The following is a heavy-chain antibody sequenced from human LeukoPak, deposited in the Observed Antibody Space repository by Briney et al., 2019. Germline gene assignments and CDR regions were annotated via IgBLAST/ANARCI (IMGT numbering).Heavy chain of an antibody. Sequence: GGSLRLSCTASEFTFSSYWMHWVRQPPGKGLEWVAVISYDGSNKYYADSVKGRFTISRDNSKNTLYLQMNSLRAEDTAVYYCAKVLSDFWSGYYLDIDYWGQGTLVTVSS. D-gene: IGHD3-3*01. J-gene: IGHJ4*02. V-gene: IGHV3-30*18. CDR1: EFTFSSYW. CDR2: ISYDGSNK. CDR3: AKVLSDFWSGYYLDIDY.